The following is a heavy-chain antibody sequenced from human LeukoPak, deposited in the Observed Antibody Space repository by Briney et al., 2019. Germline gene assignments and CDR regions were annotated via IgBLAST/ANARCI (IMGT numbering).Heavy chain of an antibody. V-gene: IGHV1-2*02. Sequence: ASVKVSCKASGYTFTRNFMHWVRQAPGQGLEWLGWLNPHSGGTNYAQKFQGRVTLTSDTSISTAYMELSPLTSDDTAIYYCARGLRIINGLDVWGQGTTVIVSS. D-gene: IGHD2-15*01. CDR2: LNPHSGGT. CDR1: GYTFTRNF. J-gene: IGHJ6*02. CDR3: ARGLRIINGLDV.